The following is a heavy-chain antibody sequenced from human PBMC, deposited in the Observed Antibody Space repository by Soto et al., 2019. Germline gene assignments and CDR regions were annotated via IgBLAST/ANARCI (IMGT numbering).Heavy chain of an antibody. Sequence: WSLRLSCSASGFTFSDYAMTWVRQAPGKGLEWVSTLSDSGLSTYYADSVKGRFTISRDNSKNTLFLQINSLRAEDTAVYFCAKDARRTGLVGHWIAGGKGALLNASS. CDR2: LSDSGLST. V-gene: IGHV3-23*01. J-gene: IGHJ4*02. CDR1: GFTFSDYA. D-gene: IGHD2-8*02. CDR3: AKDARRTGLVGHWIA.